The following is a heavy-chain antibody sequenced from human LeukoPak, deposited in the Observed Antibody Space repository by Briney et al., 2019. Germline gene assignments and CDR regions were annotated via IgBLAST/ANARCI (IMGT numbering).Heavy chain of an antibody. CDR2: ISSGGGVT. CDR1: GFAFSTYA. J-gene: IGHJ4*02. D-gene: IGHD5-24*01. Sequence: SGGSLSLSCAASGFAFSTYAMSWVRQAPGKGLEWVSVISSGGGVTHYADSVEGRFTISRDNSKNTLFLQVNSLRAEDTAVYYCAKVRSMAANPSYFDSWGQGTLVTVSS. V-gene: IGHV3-23*01. CDR3: AKVRSMAANPSYFDS.